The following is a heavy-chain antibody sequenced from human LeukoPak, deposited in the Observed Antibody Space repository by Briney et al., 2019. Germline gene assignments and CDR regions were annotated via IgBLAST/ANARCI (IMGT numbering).Heavy chain of an antibody. V-gene: IGHV4-34*01. CDR2: INHSGST. CDR1: GGSFSSYY. CDR3: ATSDLDY. Sequence: SETLSLTCAVYGGSFSSYYWSWIRQPPGKGLEWIGEINHSGSTNYNPSLKSRVTISVDTSKNQFSLKLSSVTAADTAVYYCATSDLDYWGQGTLVTVSS. J-gene: IGHJ4*02.